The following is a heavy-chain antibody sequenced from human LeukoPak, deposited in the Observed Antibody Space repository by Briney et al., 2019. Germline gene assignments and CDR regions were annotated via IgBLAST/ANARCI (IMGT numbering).Heavy chain of an antibody. J-gene: IGHJ4*02. V-gene: IGHV4-59*08. D-gene: IGHD2-15*01. CDR3: ARHYCSGGSCSLPVY. Sequence: SETLSLTCTVSGGSISSYYWSWIRQPPGKGLEWIGYIYYSGSTNYNPSLKSRVTISVDTSKNQFSLKLSSVTAADTAVYYCARHYCSGGSCSLPVYWGQGTLVTVSS. CDR2: IYYSGST. CDR1: GGSISSYY.